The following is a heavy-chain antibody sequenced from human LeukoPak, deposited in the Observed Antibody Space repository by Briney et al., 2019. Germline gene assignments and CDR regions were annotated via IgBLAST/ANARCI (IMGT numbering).Heavy chain of an antibody. V-gene: IGHV3-74*01. D-gene: IGHD4-17*01. CDR3: ATEPIDATVTTGSWFDP. CDR1: GLTFSSYW. CDR2: INSDGSST. J-gene: IGHJ5*02. Sequence: GGSLRLSCAASGLTFSSYWMHWVRQGPGKGPVWVSRINSDGSSTSYADSVKGRFTISRDNAKNTLYLQMNSLRAEDTAVYYCATEPIDATVTTGSWFDPWGQGTLVTVSS.